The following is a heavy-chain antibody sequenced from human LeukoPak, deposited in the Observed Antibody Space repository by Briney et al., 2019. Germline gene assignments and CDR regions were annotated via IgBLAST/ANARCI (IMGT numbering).Heavy chain of an antibody. CDR3: AKDRYPLVPDPPDY. CDR1: GFTFSSYG. J-gene: IGHJ4*02. Sequence: PGGSLRLSCAASGFTFSSYGMHWVRQAPGKGLEWVAFIQYDGSNKYYADSVKDRFTISRDNSKNTLYLQMNSLRAEDTAVYYCAKDRYPLVPDPPDYWGQGTLVTVSS. CDR2: IQYDGSNK. D-gene: IGHD1-26*01. V-gene: IGHV3-30*02.